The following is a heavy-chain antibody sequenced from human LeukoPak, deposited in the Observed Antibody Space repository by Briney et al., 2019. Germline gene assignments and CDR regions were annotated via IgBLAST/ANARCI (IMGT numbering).Heavy chain of an antibody. CDR3: ARGNVVFGVSTHFDY. D-gene: IGHD3-3*01. CDR1: GYTFTGYY. J-gene: IGHJ4*02. V-gene: IGHV1-2*06. Sequence: GASVKVSCKASGYTFTGYYMHWVRQAPGQGLEWMGRINPNSGGTNYAQKFQGRVTMTRDTSISTAYKELSRLRSDDTAVYYCARGNVVFGVSTHFDYWGQGTLVTVSS. CDR2: INPNSGGT.